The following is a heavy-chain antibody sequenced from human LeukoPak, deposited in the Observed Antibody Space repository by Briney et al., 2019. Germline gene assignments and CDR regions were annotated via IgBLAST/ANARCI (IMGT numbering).Heavy chain of an antibody. D-gene: IGHD6-6*01. CDR1: GFTLNNYW. CDR3: ARGDSSSKIDY. CDR2: IWEDGSQK. V-gene: IGHV3-7*01. Sequence: PGGSLRLSCAASGFTLNNYWMNWVCQAPGKGLEWVANIWEDGSQKYYVDSVKGRFTISRDNAKNSLYLQMNSLRAEDTAVYYCARGDSSSKIDYWGQGTLVTVSS. J-gene: IGHJ4*02.